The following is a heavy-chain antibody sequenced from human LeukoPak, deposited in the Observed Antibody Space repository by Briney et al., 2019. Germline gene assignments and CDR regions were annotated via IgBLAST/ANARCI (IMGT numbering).Heavy chain of an antibody. CDR3: ARDRGYGSGSYFFYYYGMDV. CDR1: GFTLSSYG. V-gene: IGHV3-33*01. D-gene: IGHD3-10*01. CDR2: IWYDGSNK. J-gene: IGHJ6*04. Sequence: GGSLRLSCAASGFTLSSYGMHWVSQAPGKGLEWVAVIWYDGSNKYYADSVKGRFTISRDNSKNTLYLQMNSLRAEDTAVCYCARDRGYGSGSYFFYYYGMDVWGKGTTVTVSS.